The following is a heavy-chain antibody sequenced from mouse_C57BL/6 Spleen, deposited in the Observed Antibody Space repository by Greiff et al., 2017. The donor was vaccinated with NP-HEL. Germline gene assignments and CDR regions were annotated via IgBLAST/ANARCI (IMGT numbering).Heavy chain of an antibody. J-gene: IGHJ1*03. CDR2: IDPSDSYT. CDR1: GYTFTSYW. CDR3: ARGAYGSSYGWYFDV. Sequence: QVQLQQPGAELVMPGASVKLSCKASGYTFTSYWMHWVKQRPGQGLEWIGEIDPSDSYTNYNQKFKGKSTLTVDKSSSTAYMQLSSLTSEDSAVYYCARGAYGSSYGWYFDVWGTGTTVTVSS. D-gene: IGHD1-1*01. V-gene: IGHV1-69*01.